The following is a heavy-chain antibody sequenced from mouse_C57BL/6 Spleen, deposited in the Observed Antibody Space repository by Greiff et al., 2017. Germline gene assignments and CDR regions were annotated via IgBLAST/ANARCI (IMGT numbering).Heavy chain of an antibody. D-gene: IGHD2-4*01. Sequence: EVQLVESGGGLVKPGGSLKLSCAASGFTFSSYAMSWVRQTPEKRLEWVATISDGGSYTYYPDNVKGRFTFSRANAKNNLYLQMSHLKSEDTAMYYCARKGLRNWYFDVWGTGTTVTVSS. J-gene: IGHJ1*03. V-gene: IGHV5-4*01. CDR3: ARKGLRNWYFDV. CDR2: ISDGGSYT. CDR1: GFTFSSYA.